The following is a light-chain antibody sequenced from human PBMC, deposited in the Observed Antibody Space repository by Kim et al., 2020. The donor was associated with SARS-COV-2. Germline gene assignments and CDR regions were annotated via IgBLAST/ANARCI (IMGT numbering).Light chain of an antibody. CDR2: EVS. CDR1: SSDVGGYND. Sequence: ESPGQSVTLACTGTSSDVGGYNDVSWYQQHPGKAPKLMIYEVSKRPSGVPDRFSGSKSGNTASLTVSVLQAEDEADYYCSSYAGKVFGTGTKVTV. CDR3: SSYAGKV. J-gene: IGLJ1*01. V-gene: IGLV2-8*01.